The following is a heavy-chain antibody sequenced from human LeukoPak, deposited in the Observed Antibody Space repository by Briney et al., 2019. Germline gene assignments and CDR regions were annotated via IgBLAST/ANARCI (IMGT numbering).Heavy chain of an antibody. D-gene: IGHD2-15*01. V-gene: IGHV3-30*02. CDR1: GFTFSSYG. Sequence: GGSLRLSCAASGFTFSSYGMHWVRQAPGKGLEWVAFIRYDGSNKYYADSVKGRFTISRDNSKNTLYLQMNSLRAEDTAVYYCAREDIVVVVAATGHYYYYYMDVWGKGTTVTVSS. J-gene: IGHJ6*03. CDR3: AREDIVVVVAATGHYYYYYMDV. CDR2: IRYDGSNK.